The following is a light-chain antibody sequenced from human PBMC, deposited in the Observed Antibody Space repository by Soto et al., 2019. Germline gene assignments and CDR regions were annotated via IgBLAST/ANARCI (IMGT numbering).Light chain of an antibody. V-gene: IGKV1-12*01. Sequence: DLQMTQSPSSVSASVGDRITITCRASQGISRWLAWYQQKPGRAPTLLIYAASNLQTGVPSRFSGSGSGTDFALTITSLQAEDLATYHWQQAYHFPFTFGPGTKVDI. CDR1: QGISRW. CDR3: QQAYHFPFT. CDR2: AAS. J-gene: IGKJ3*01.